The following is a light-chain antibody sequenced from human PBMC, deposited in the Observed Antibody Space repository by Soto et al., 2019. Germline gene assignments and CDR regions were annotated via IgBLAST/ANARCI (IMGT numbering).Light chain of an antibody. V-gene: IGKV1-9*01. CDR2: GAS. CDR1: QGINKF. Sequence: IQLTQSPSSLSASVGDRVTITCRASQGINKFLAWYQQRPGKAPQLLVYGASTLQSGVPSRFSGSGSGTDFTLTISSLQPEDFATYYCQQRSNWPLMYTFGQGTKLEIK. CDR3: QQRSNWPLMYT. J-gene: IGKJ2*01.